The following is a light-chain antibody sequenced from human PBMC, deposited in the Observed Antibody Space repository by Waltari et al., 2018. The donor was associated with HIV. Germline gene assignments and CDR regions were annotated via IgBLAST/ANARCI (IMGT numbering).Light chain of an antibody. J-gene: IGLJ1*01. CDR3: GTWDSSLSLYV. CDR1: NSTLGNNY. V-gene: IGLV1-51*01. Sequence: QSVLPQPPSVSADPGPLVTISCSGGNSTLGNNYVSWYQQLPGRAPRLPIYDNEKRPSGIPDRFSASKAGMSATLGIAGLQIVDEADYYCGTWDSSLSLYVFGTGTTVAVL. CDR2: DNE.